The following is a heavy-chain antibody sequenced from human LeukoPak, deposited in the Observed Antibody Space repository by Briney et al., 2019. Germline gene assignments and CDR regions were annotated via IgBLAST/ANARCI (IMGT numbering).Heavy chain of an antibody. V-gene: IGHV4-4*09. CDR3: ARASFQFEYSSSWWARDYFDY. CDR2: IYTSGST. D-gene: IGHD6-13*01. CDR1: GGSISNYY. J-gene: IGHJ4*02. Sequence: SETLSLTCTVSGGSISNYYWSWIRQPAGKGPEWIGNIYTSGSTNYNPSLKSRVTMSVDTSKNQFSLKLSSVTAADTAVYYCARASFQFEYSSSWWARDYFDYWRQGTLVTVSS.